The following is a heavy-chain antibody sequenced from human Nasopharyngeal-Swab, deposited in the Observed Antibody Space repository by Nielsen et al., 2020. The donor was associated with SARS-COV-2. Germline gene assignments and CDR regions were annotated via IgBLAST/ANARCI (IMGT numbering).Heavy chain of an antibody. CDR1: GFTFSSYA. J-gene: IGHJ4*02. V-gene: IGHV3-23*01. Sequence: GSLRLSCAASGFTFSSYAMSRVRQAPGKGLEWVSAISGSGGSTYYADSVKGRFTISRDNSKNTLYLQMNSLRAEDTAVYYCAKDTSLKIRYSSSSHFDYWGQGTLVTVSS. CDR3: AKDTSLKIRYSSSSHFDY. CDR2: ISGSGGST. D-gene: IGHD6-6*01.